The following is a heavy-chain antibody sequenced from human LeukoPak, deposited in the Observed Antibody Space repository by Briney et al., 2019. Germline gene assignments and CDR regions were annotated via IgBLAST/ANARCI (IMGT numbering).Heavy chain of an antibody. CDR2: INHSGST. D-gene: IGHD3-22*01. V-gene: IGHV4-34*01. CDR3: ARGGSPTYYYDSSGLRGAFDI. J-gene: IGHJ3*02. Sequence: SETLSLTCAVYGGSFSGYYWSWIRQPPGKGLEWIGEINHSGSTNYNPSLKSRVTISVDTSKNQSSLKLSSVTAADTAVYYCARGGSPTYYYDSSGLRGAFDIWGQGTMVTVSS. CDR1: GGSFSGYY.